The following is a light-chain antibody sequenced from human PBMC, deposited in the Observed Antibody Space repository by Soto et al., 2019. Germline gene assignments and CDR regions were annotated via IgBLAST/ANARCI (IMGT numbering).Light chain of an antibody. Sequence: EIVLTQSPGTLSLSPGERATLSCRASQSVSSSYLAWYRQKPGQAPRLLIYDASSRATGIPDRVSGSGSGTDFTLTISRLEPEDFAVYYCQQYGSSPCTFGQGTKLQIK. CDR1: QSVSSSY. V-gene: IGKV3-20*01. CDR3: QQYGSSPCT. J-gene: IGKJ2*02. CDR2: DAS.